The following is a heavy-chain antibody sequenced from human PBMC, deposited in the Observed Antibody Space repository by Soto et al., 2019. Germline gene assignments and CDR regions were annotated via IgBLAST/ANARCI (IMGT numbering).Heavy chain of an antibody. J-gene: IGHJ3*02. V-gene: IGHV3-30-3*01. CDR3: ARDGVCGGDCYSEYAFDI. CDR1: GFTFSSYA. Sequence: QVQLVESGGGVVQPGRSLRLSCAASGFTFSSYAMHWVRQAPGKGLEWVAVISYDGSNKYYADSVKGRFTISRDNSKNTLYMQMNSLRAQDTAVYYCARDGVCGGDCYSEYAFDIWGQGTMVTVSS. D-gene: IGHD2-21*02. CDR2: ISYDGSNK.